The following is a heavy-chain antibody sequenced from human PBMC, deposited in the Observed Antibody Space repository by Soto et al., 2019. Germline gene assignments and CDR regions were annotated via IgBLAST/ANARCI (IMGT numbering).Heavy chain of an antibody. CDR2: INPNSGGT. J-gene: IGHJ5*02. CDR3: ARGFPLWFDP. CDR1: GYNFIDYY. Sequence: ASVKVSCEASGYNFIDYYIQWVRQAPGQGLEWMGWINPNSGGTYYAQKFQDWVTMTRDTSASTAYMELSSLRSEDTAVYYCARGFPLWFDPWGQGTLVTVSS. V-gene: IGHV1-2*04. D-gene: IGHD3-3*01.